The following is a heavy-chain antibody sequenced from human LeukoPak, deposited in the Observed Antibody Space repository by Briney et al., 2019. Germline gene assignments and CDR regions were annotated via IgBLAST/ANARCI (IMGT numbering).Heavy chain of an antibody. CDR3: ANGRDDSSGYWSY. CDR2: ISSSSSYI. V-gene: IGHV3-21*04. J-gene: IGHJ4*02. D-gene: IGHD3-22*01. Sequence: GGSLRLSCAASGFTFSSYSTNWVRQAPGKGLEWVSSISSSSSYIYYADSVKGRFTISRDNSKNTLYLQMNSLRAEDAAVYYCANGRDDSSGYWSYWGQGTLVTVSS. CDR1: GFTFSSYS.